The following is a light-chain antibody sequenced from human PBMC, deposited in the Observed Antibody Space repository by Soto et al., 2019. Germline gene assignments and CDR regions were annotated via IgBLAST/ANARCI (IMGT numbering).Light chain of an antibody. CDR3: QQRSNRPSY. CDR1: QSISSY. Sequence: EIVLTQSPATLSLSPGERATLSCRASQSISSYLAWYQHKPGQAPRLLIYDASNRATGIPPRFSGSGSGTDFSHSISTLEPEDFAVYYCQQRSNRPSYFGQGTMVEIK. CDR2: DAS. V-gene: IGKV3-11*01. J-gene: IGKJ2*01.